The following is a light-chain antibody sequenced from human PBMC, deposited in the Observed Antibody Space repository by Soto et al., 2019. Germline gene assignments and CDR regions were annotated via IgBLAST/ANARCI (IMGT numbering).Light chain of an antibody. CDR2: EVS. Sequence: QSALTQPASGSGSPGQSITISCTGTSSDVGGYNYVSWYQQHPGKAPKLMIYEVSNRPSGVSNRFSGSKSGNTASLTIAGLQAEDAADYYCSSYTSSSTRVFGGGTKLTVL. CDR1: SSDVGGYNY. J-gene: IGLJ3*02. V-gene: IGLV2-14*01. CDR3: SSYTSSSTRV.